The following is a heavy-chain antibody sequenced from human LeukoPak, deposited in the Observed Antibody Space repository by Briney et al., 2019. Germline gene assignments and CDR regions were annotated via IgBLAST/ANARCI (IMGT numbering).Heavy chain of an antibody. D-gene: IGHD6-19*01. V-gene: IGHV3-11*01. Sequence: GGSLRLSCAASGFTFSDYYMSWIRQAPGKGLEWVSYISSSGSTIYYADSVKGRFTISRDNAKNSLYLQMNSLRAEDTAVYYCTTPGIAVAGTRGSANYWGQGTLVTVSS. CDR3: TTPGIAVAGTRGSANY. CDR1: GFTFSDYY. CDR2: ISSSGSTI. J-gene: IGHJ4*02.